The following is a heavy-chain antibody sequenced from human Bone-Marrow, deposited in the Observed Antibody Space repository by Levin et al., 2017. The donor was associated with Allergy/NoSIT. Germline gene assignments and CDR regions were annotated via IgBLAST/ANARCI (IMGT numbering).Heavy chain of an antibody. CDR3: TRGLYGASDY. CDR1: GFTFSGFT. D-gene: IGHD4-17*01. CDR2: IRSKTYNYAT. V-gene: IGHV3-73*01. J-gene: IGHJ4*02. Sequence: PGGSLRLSCAASGFTFSGFTMHWVRQASGKGLEWVGHIRSKTYNYATAYAASVKGRFTISRDDSENTAYLQINSLKSEDTAVYYCTRGLYGASDYWGQGTLVTVSS.